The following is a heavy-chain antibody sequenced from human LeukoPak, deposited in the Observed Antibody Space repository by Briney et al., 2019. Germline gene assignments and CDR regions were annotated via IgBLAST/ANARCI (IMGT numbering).Heavy chain of an antibody. J-gene: IGHJ5*02. Sequence: PSVKVSCKASGYTFTGYYMHWVRQAPGQGLEWMGWINPNSGGTNYAQKFQGRVTMTRDTSISTAYMELSRLRSDDTVVYYCAREGLLYGNWFDPWGQGTLVTVSS. V-gene: IGHV1-2*02. CDR2: INPNSGGT. CDR1: GYTFTGYY. D-gene: IGHD3-10*01. CDR3: AREGLLYGNWFDP.